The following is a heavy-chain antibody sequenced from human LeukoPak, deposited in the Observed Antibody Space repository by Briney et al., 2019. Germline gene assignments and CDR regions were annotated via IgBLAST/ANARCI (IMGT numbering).Heavy chain of an antibody. Sequence: RTSETLSLTCTVSGGSISSSSYYWGWIRQPPGKGLEWIGSIYYSGSTYYNPSLKSRVTISVDTSKNQFSLKLSSVTAADTAVYYCARARSYLNWFDPWGQGTLVTVSS. CDR2: IYYSGST. CDR3: ARARSYLNWFDP. D-gene: IGHD1-26*01. J-gene: IGHJ5*02. V-gene: IGHV4-39*07. CDR1: GGSISSSSYY.